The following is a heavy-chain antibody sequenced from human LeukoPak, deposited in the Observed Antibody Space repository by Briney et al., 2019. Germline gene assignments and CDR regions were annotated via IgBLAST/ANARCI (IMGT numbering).Heavy chain of an antibody. D-gene: IGHD2-2*01. Sequence: ASVKVSCKASGYTFTSYDINWVRQATGQGLEWMGWMNPNSGNTGYAQKFQGRVTMTRNTSISTAYMELSSLRSEDTAVYYCARGWVPAAMRTGRTKYCFDYWGQGTLVTVSS. CDR2: MNPNSGNT. V-gene: IGHV1-8*01. J-gene: IGHJ4*02. CDR3: ARGWVPAAMRTGRTKYCFDY. CDR1: GYTFTSYD.